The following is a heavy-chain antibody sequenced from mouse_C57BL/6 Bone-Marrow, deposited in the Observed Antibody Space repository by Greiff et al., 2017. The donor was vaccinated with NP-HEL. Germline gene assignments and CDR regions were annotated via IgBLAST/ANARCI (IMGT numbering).Heavy chain of an antibody. CDR3: ARECDYDGDYAMDY. V-gene: IGHV5-4*01. CDR2: ISDGGSYT. D-gene: IGHD2-4*01. J-gene: IGHJ4*01. Sequence: EVHLVESGGGLVKPGGSLKLSCAASGFTFSSYAMSWVRQTPEKRLEWVATISDGGSYTYYPDNVKGRFTISRDNAKNNLYLQMSHLKSEDTAMYYCARECDYDGDYAMDYWGQGTSVTVSS. CDR1: GFTFSSYA.